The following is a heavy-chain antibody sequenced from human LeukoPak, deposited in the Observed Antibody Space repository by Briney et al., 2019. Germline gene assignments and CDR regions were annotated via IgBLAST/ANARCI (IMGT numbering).Heavy chain of an antibody. CDR2: INHSGST. CDR1: GGSFSGYY. V-gene: IGHV4-34*01. D-gene: IGHD6-19*01. Sequence: SETLSLTCAVYGGSFSGYYWSWIRQPPGKGLEWIGEINHSGSTNYNPSLKSRVTISVDTSKNQFSLKLSSVTAADTAVYYCARWVGEAVAGTIYGMDVWGQGTTVTVSS. J-gene: IGHJ6*02. CDR3: ARWVGEAVAGTIYGMDV.